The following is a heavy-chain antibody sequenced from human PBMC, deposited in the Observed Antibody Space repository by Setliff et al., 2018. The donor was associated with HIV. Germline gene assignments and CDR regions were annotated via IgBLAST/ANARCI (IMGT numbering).Heavy chain of an antibody. Sequence: SETLSLTCTVSGASITSYYWNWIRQTPGKGLEWIGFGHHSGSSFYNPSLNRRVSISVDTAESQFILKLTSVAATDTAVYYCARDDRCSGDTCYYYWGQGALVTVSS. J-gene: IGHJ4*02. CDR2: GHHSGSS. CDR1: GASITSYY. D-gene: IGHD2-15*01. V-gene: IGHV4-59*12. CDR3: ARDDRCSGDTCYYY.